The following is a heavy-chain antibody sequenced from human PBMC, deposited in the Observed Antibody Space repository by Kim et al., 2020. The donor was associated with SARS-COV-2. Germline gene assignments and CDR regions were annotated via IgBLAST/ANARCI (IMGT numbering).Heavy chain of an antibody. CDR2: ISGSGVNA. V-gene: IGHV3-23*01. J-gene: IGHJ6*02. Sequence: GGSLRLSCAASGITFSSYAMTWVRQAPGEGLEWISGISGSGVNAYYAVSVKGRFIMSRDNAKNTLFLQMSSLRADDTAVYYCARVRGTDSSGYYYDYYYGLDVWGQGTTVTVPS. CDR3: ARVRGTDSSGYYYDYYYGLDV. CDR1: GITFSSYA. D-gene: IGHD3-22*01.